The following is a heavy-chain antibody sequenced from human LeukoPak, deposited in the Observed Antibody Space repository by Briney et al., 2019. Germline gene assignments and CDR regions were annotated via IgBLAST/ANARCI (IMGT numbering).Heavy chain of an antibody. D-gene: IGHD6-19*01. J-gene: IGHJ6*02. Sequence: SVKVSCKASGGTFSSYAISRVRQAPGQGLEWMGGIIPIFGTANYAQKFQGRVTITADESTSTAYMELSSLRSEDTAVYYCARLYSSGWYDYYYGMDVWGQGTTVTVSS. CDR3: ARLYSSGWYDYYYGMDV. V-gene: IGHV1-69*13. CDR2: IIPIFGTA. CDR1: GGTFSSYA.